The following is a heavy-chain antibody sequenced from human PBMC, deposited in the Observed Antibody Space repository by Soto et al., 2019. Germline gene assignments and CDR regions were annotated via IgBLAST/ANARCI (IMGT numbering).Heavy chain of an antibody. CDR1: GGSISSYY. CDR3: AIFKVTHDTADAFDI. D-gene: IGHD5-18*01. V-gene: IGHV4-59*01. CDR2: IYYSGST. J-gene: IGHJ3*02. Sequence: PSETLSLTCTVSGGSISSYYWSWIRQPPGKGLEWIGYIYYSGSTNYNPSLKSRVAISVDTSKNQFSLKLSSVTAADKAVYYCAIFKVTHDTADAFDIWGQGTMVTVSS.